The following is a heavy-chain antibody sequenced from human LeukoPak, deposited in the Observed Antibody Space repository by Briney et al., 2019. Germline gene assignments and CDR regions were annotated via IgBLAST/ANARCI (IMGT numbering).Heavy chain of an antibody. Sequence: GGSLRLSCAASGFIFSKAWMSWVRQAPGKGLEWVGRIKSKTDGGTTDYAAPVKGRFTISRDDSKNTLSLQMNSLKIEDTAVYYCTTGPGDYYYYYHLDVWGKGTTVTVSS. CDR3: TTGPGDYYYYYHLDV. V-gene: IGHV3-15*01. CDR2: IKSKTDGGTT. J-gene: IGHJ6*03. CDR1: GFIFSKAW. D-gene: IGHD3-10*01.